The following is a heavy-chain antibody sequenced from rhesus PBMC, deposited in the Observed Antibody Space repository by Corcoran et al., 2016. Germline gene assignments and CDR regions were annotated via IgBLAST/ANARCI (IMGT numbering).Heavy chain of an antibody. CDR2: IGGRGWIT. D-gene: IGHD3-3*01. J-gene: IGHJ4*01. CDR1: GGSISGYY. Sequence: QVQLQESGPGLLKPSETLSLTCAVSGGSISGYYWNWIRQPPGGGLEWVGYIGGRGWITSYHHSHKSRLTFSTDTSKSQFSLQRSSVTAADTAVYYCARFTGYYPNFDSWGQGVLVTVSS. CDR3: ARFTGYYPNFDS. V-gene: IGHV4-165*02.